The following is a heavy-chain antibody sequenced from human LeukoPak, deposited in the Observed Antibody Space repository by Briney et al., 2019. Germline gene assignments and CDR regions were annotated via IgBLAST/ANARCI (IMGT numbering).Heavy chain of an antibody. D-gene: IGHD1-14*01. CDR3: ARENPTYGMDV. CDR1: GFTFSSYA. Sequence: GGSLRLSCAASGFTFSSYAMSWVRQAPGKGLEWVSYISSSSSTIYYADSVKGRFTISRDNAKNSLYLQMNSLRAEDTAVYYCARENPTYGMDVWGQGTTVTVSS. V-gene: IGHV3-48*01. J-gene: IGHJ6*02. CDR2: ISSSSSTI.